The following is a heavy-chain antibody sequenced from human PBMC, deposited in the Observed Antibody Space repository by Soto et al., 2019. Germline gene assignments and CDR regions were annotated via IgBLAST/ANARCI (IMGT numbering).Heavy chain of an antibody. V-gene: IGHV1-69*13. CDR2: ITPMFGTP. J-gene: IGHJ4*02. CDR3: ARDGTLYDSSAYYYLY. Sequence: WASVKVSCKASGGTFSRYTITWVRQAPGQGLEWMGGITPMFGTPNYAQKFQGRVTITADESTSTAYMELSSLRSEDTAMYYCARDGTLYDSSAYYYLYWGQGTLVTVSS. D-gene: IGHD3-22*01. CDR1: GGTFSRYT.